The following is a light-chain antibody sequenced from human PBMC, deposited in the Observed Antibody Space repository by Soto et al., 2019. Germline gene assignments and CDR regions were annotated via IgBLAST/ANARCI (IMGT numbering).Light chain of an antibody. CDR3: QQRTNWRGT. CDR2: DTY. V-gene: IGKV3-11*01. CDR1: QSVNNY. J-gene: IGKJ1*01. Sequence: EIVLTQSPATLSLSPGERGTLSCRASQSVNNYLGWYQQNPGQPPRLLIYDTYRRATGVPGRFSGSGSGTDFTLTISSLEPEDFAVYYCQQRTNWRGTFGQGTKVESK.